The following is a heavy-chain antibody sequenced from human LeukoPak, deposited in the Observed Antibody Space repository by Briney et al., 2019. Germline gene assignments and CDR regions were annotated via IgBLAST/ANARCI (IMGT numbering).Heavy chain of an antibody. Sequence: PGGSLRLSCAASGFTFSNYSMDWVRQAPGKGLEWVSAIGSSSNYILYADSVKGRFTISRDNAKNSLFLQVNSLRAEDTAVYYCARSDYCSGTSCYVGAFDIWDQGTVVTVSS. J-gene: IGHJ3*02. CDR2: IGSSSNYI. D-gene: IGHD2-2*01. CDR3: ARSDYCSGTSCYVGAFDI. V-gene: IGHV3-21*01. CDR1: GFTFSNYS.